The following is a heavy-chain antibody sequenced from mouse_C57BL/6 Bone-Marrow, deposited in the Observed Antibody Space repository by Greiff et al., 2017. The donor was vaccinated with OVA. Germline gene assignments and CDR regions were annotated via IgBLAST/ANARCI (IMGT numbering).Heavy chain of an antibody. V-gene: IGHV4-1*01. Sequence: AASGVDFSRYWMSWVRRAPGKGLEWIGEINPDSSTINYAPSLKDKFIISRDNAKNTLYLQMSKVRSEDTALYYCARRYSNYDYWYFDVWGTGTTVTVSS. D-gene: IGHD2-5*01. CDR3: ARRYSNYDYWYFDV. CDR2: INPDSSTI. J-gene: IGHJ1*03. CDR1: GVDFSRYW.